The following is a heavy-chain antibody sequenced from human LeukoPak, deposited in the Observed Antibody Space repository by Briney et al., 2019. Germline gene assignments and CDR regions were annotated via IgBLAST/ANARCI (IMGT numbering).Heavy chain of an antibody. V-gene: IGHV1-8*01. Sequence: GASVKVSCKASGYTFTSYDINWVRQATGQGLEWMGWMNPNSGNTGYAQKFQGRVTMTRNTSISTAYMELSSLRSEDTAVYYCARVVDSNYYYYMDAWGKGTTVTISS. J-gene: IGHJ6*03. CDR2: MNPNSGNT. CDR3: ARVVDSNYYYYMDA. D-gene: IGHD2-2*01. CDR1: GYTFTSYD.